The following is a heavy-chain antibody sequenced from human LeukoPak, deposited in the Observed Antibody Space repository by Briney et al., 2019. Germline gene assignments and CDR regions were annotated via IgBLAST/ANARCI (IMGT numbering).Heavy chain of an antibody. CDR3: ARGKRTPPKYSRGQSQNTWFDP. CDR2: INHSGST. Sequence: PSETLSLTCAVYGGSFSGYYWRWLRQPPGKGLEGIGEINHSGSTNYNPSLKTRLTISVDTSKNQFSLKLSSVTAADTAVYYCARGKRTPPKYSRGQSQNTWFDPWGQGTLVTVSS. J-gene: IGHJ5*02. D-gene: IGHD6-19*01. V-gene: IGHV4-34*01. CDR1: GGSFSGYY.